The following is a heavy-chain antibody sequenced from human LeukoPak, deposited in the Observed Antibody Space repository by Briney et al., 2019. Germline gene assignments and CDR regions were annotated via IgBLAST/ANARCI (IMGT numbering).Heavy chain of an antibody. CDR2: IIPIFGTA. CDR3: ARSYYDSSRYFNVDY. D-gene: IGHD3-22*01. J-gene: IGHJ4*02. CDR1: GGTFSSYA. V-gene: IGHV1-69*13. Sequence: SVKVSCKASGGTFSSYAISWVRQAPGQGLEWMGGIIPIFGTANYAQKFQGRVTITADESTSTAYMELSSLRSEDTAVYFCARSYYDSSRYFNVDYWGQGTLVTVSS.